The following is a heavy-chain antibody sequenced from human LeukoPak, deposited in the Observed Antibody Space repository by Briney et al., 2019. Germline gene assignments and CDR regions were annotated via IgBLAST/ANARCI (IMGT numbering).Heavy chain of an antibody. V-gene: IGHV3-74*01. CDR2: IKSDGSFT. CDR1: GFTLSSYW. J-gene: IGHJ4*02. Sequence: GGSLRLSCAVSGFTLSSYWMHWVRQAPGKGLMWVSRIKSDGSFTSYADSVKGRFTISRDNSKNTLYLQMNSLRAEDTAVYYCAAEGSSTRWGQGTLVTVSS. CDR3: AAEGSSTR. D-gene: IGHD2-2*01.